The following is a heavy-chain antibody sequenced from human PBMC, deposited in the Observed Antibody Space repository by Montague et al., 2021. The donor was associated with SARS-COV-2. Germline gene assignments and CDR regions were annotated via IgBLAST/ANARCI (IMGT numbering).Heavy chain of an antibody. Sequence: CAISGDSVSSNSAAWNWIRQSPSSGLEWSGRTYYRSRWFNDYAVSIRSRITINPDTSKNQFSLQLNSVTPEDTAVYYCARATEWRGYYYYYYMDVWGKGTTVTVSS. CDR1: GDSVSSNSAA. CDR3: ARATEWRGYYYYYYMDV. D-gene: IGHD1-14*01. V-gene: IGHV6-1*01. J-gene: IGHJ6*03. CDR2: TYYRSRWFN.